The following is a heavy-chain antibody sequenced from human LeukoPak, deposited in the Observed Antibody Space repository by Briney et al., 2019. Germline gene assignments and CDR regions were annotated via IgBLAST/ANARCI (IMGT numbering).Heavy chain of an antibody. J-gene: IGHJ4*02. CDR3: ATSDYGAQNGY. CDR2: IYSSGSA. V-gene: IGHV4-59*08. CDR1: GVSISSYY. D-gene: IGHD4-17*01. Sequence: PSETLSLTCTVSGVSISSYYWSWIRQPPGKGLEYIGYIYSSGSANYNPSLKSRVTMSVDTSKNQFSLKLSSVTAADTAVYYCATSDYGAQNGYWGQGTLVTVSS.